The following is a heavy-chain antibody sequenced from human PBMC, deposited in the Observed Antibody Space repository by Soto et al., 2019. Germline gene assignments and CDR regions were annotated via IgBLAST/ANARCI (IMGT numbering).Heavy chain of an antibody. CDR3: ARGQWLVREGFDY. Sequence: QVQLVQSGAEVKKPGSSVKVSCKASGGTFSSYTISWVRQAPGQGLEWMGRIIPILGIANYAQKFQGRVTXTXDXXTSTAYMELSSRRSEDTAVYYCARGQWLVREGFDYWGQGTLVTVSS. D-gene: IGHD6-19*01. CDR2: IIPILGIA. V-gene: IGHV1-69*02. J-gene: IGHJ4*02. CDR1: GGTFSSYT.